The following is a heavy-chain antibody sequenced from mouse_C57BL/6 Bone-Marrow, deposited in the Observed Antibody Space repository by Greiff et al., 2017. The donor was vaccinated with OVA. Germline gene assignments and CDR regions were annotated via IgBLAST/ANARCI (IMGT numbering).Heavy chain of an antibody. Sequence: VQLQQSGAELVKPGASVKLSCKASGYTFTSYWMHWVKQRPGQGLEWIGMIHPNSGSTNYNEKFKSKATLTVDKSSSTAYMQLSSLTSEDSAVYYCASFFTARATSGVYYAMDYWGQGTSVTVSS. D-gene: IGHD3-1*01. CDR1: GYTFTSYW. CDR2: IHPNSGST. CDR3: ASFFTARATSGVYYAMDY. J-gene: IGHJ4*01. V-gene: IGHV1-64*01.